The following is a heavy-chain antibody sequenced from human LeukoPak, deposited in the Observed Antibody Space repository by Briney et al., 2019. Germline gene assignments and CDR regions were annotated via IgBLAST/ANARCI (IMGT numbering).Heavy chain of an antibody. V-gene: IGHV3-30*18. CDR2: ISYDGSNK. J-gene: IGHJ4*02. CDR1: GFTFSSDG. CDR3: AKDGAVVVVVAATKLQYYFDY. D-gene: IGHD2-15*01. Sequence: GGSLRLSCAASGFTFSSDGMHWVRQAPGKGLEWVAVISYDGSNKYHADSVKGRFTISRDNSENTLYLQMNSLRAEDTAVYYCAKDGAVVVVVAATKLQYYFDYWGQGTLVTVSS.